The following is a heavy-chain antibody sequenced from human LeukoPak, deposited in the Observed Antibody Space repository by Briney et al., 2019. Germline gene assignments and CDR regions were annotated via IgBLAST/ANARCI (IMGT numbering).Heavy chain of an antibody. CDR1: GGTFSSYA. J-gene: IGHJ4*02. CDR2: IIPIFGTA. CDR3: AGNDYGSGSYSYYYFDY. V-gene: IGHV1-69*13. Sequence: GASVKVSCKASGGTFSSYAISWVRQAPGQGLEWMGGIIPIFGTANYAQKFQGRVTITADESTSTAYMELSSLRSEDTAVYYCAGNDYGSGSYSYYYFDYWGQGTLVTVSS. D-gene: IGHD3-10*01.